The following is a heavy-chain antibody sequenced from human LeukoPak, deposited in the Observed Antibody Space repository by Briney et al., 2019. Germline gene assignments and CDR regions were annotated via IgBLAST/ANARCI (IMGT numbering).Heavy chain of an antibody. Sequence: ASVKVSCKASGYTFTDYYMHWVRQAPGQGLEWMGWIIPNSGGTNYAQKFQGRVTMTRDTSISTAYMELSRLRSDDTAVYYCARAGPRGYSYGPSYYYYYYMDVWGKGTTVTVSS. J-gene: IGHJ6*03. V-gene: IGHV1-2*02. D-gene: IGHD5-18*01. CDR2: IIPNSGGT. CDR3: ARAGPRGYSYGPSYYYYYYMDV. CDR1: GYTFTDYY.